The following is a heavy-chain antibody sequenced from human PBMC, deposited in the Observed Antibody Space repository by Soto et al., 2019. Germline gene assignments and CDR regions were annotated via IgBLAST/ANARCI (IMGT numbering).Heavy chain of an antibody. J-gene: IGHJ4*02. CDR3: VRDPYLTTAGRLASLHY. CDR2: ISYDGSNK. V-gene: IGHV3-30-3*01. CDR1: GFTFSSYA. D-gene: IGHD1-1*01. Sequence: PGGSLRLSCAASGFTFSSYAMHWVRQAPGKGLEWVAVISYDGSNKYYADSVKGRFTISRDNSKNTLYLQMNSLRAEDTAVYYCVRDPYLTTAGRLASLHYWGPGTLVTVYS.